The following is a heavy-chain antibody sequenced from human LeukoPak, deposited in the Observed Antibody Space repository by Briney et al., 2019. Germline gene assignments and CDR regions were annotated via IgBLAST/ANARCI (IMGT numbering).Heavy chain of an antibody. CDR2: INPTSGGT. J-gene: IGHJ3*02. D-gene: IGHD2-15*01. CDR1: GYTFTGYY. V-gene: IGHV1-2*02. CDR3: ARGRWLRDAFDI. Sequence: PGASVKVSCKTSGYTFTGYYIQWVRQAPGQGLEWMGYINPTSGGTNYAQEFQGRVTMTRDTSISTAYMELSRLTSDDTAVYYCARGRWLRDAFDIWGQGTMLTVSS.